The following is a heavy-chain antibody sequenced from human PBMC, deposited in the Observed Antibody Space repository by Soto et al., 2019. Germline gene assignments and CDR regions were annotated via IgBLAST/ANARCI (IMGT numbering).Heavy chain of an antibody. CDR1: GYTFSSYD. J-gene: IGHJ4*02. D-gene: IGHD3-10*01. CDR2: LSAYNGNT. CDR3: ARVEYYGSGSYSY. Sequence: QVQLVQSGAEVRKPGASVKVSCKASGYTFSSYDISWVRQAPGQGLEWMGWLSAYNGNTKYAQKLQGRVTMTTDTSTITAYMELRSLGFDDTAVYYCARVEYYGSGSYSYWGQGTLVTVSS. V-gene: IGHV1-18*01.